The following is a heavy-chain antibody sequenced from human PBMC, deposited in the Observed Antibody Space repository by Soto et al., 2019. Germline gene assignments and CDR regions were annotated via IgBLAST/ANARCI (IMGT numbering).Heavy chain of an antibody. Sequence: ASVKVSCKASGYTFTSYDINWVRQATGQGLEWMGWMNPNSGNTGYAQKFQGRVTMTRNTSISTAYMELSSLRSEDTAVYYCARLGKMVRGVIKGGRPIWGKGTLVTVSS. V-gene: IGHV1-8*01. J-gene: IGHJ4*02. CDR3: ARLGKMVRGVIKGGRPI. CDR1: GYTFTSYD. CDR2: MNPNSGNT. D-gene: IGHD3-10*01.